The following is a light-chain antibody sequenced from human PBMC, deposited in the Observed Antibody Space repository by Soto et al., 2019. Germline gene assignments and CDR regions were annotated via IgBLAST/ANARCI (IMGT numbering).Light chain of an antibody. Sequence: EIVLTQSPGTLSLSPGERATLSCRASQSVSNTYLAWYQQKPGQAPRLLIYGASSSATGIPDRFSGSGSGTDFTLTISRLEPEDFAVYYCQQYGSSPLTFGGGTKVDIK. CDR1: QSVSNTY. V-gene: IGKV3-20*01. CDR3: QQYGSSPLT. J-gene: IGKJ4*01. CDR2: GAS.